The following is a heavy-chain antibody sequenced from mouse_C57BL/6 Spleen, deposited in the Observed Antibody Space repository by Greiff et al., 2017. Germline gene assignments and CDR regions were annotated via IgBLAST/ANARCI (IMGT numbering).Heavy chain of an antibody. D-gene: IGHD3-2*02. V-gene: IGHV1-80*01. CDR3: AGGQLRLRAMDY. J-gene: IGHJ4*01. CDR2: IYPGDGDT. Sequence: VQLVESGAELVKPGASVKISCKASGYAFSSYWMNWVKQRPGKGLEWIGQIYPGDGDTNYNGKFKGKATLTADKSSSTAYMQLSSLTSEDSAVYFCAGGQLRLRAMDYWGQGTSVTVSS. CDR1: GYAFSSYW.